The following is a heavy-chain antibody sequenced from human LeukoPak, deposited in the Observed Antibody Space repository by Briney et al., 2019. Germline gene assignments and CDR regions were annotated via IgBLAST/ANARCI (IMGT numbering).Heavy chain of an antibody. Sequence: GESLKISCKGSGYSFTNYWIGWVRQMPGKGPEWMGIIYPGDSDTRYSPSIQGQVTISVDKSISTAYLQWSSLKASDSAMYYCARRGEGKHLDYWGQGTLVTVSS. V-gene: IGHV5-51*01. CDR2: IYPGDSDT. CDR1: GYSFTNYW. D-gene: IGHD3-10*01. J-gene: IGHJ4*02. CDR3: ARRGEGKHLDY.